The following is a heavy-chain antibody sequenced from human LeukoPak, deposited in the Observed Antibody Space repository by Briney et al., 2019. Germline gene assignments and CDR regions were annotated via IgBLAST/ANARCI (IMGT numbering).Heavy chain of an antibody. J-gene: IGHJ4*02. V-gene: IGHV3-23*01. D-gene: IGHD3-16*02. CDR2: ISGSGGST. Sequence: PGGSLRLSCAASGFTFSSYAMSWVCQAPGKGLEWVSAISGSGGSTYYADSVKGRFTVSRDNSKNTLYLQMNSLRAEDTAVYYCAKDKRITFGGVIVFGYWGQGTLVTVSS. CDR3: AKDKRITFGGVIVFGY. CDR1: GFTFSSYA.